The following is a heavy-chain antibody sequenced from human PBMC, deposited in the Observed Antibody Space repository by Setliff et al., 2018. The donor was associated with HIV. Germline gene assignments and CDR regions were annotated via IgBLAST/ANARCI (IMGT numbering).Heavy chain of an antibody. V-gene: IGHV1-69*13. CDR2: IIPVFRTA. Sequence: ASVKVSCKASGGTFSSYAISWVRQAPGQGLVWMGGIIPVFRTANYAQKFQGRVTITADESTSTAYMELSSLRSEDTAVYYCARGATITYYFDYWGQGTLVTVSS. D-gene: IGHD5-12*01. CDR3: ARGATITYYFDY. J-gene: IGHJ4*02. CDR1: GGTFSSYA.